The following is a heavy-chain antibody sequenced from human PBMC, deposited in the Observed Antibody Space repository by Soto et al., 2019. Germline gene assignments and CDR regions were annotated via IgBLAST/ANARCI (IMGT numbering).Heavy chain of an antibody. CDR2: ISSDGTNK. Sequence: QVQLVESGGGVVQPGRSLRLSCAASGFTFSIYGMHWVRQSPDKGLEWVAVISSDGTNKYYADSVKGRFTISRDNSNNTLYLEMNSLRAEDTAVYYCAKTIVRGGSYNWFDSWGQGNLVIVSS. CDR3: AKTIVRGGSYNWFDS. J-gene: IGHJ5*01. D-gene: IGHD3-10*01. CDR1: GFTFSIYG. V-gene: IGHV3-30*18.